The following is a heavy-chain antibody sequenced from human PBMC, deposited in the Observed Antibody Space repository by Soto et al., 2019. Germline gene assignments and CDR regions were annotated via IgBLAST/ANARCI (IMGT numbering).Heavy chain of an antibody. D-gene: IGHD6-19*01. CDR2: INSYNGDT. CDR3: ARDQWLKVPAVVGDNFDS. Sequence: ASVKVSCKASGYDFIGHGISWVRQARGQGLEWMGWINSYNGDTKYARKYQDRITLTKDKSTRTVYMELTSLRSDDTAVYYCARDQWLKVPAVVGDNFDSWGQGTLVTVSS. J-gene: IGHJ5*01. CDR1: GYDFIGHG. V-gene: IGHV1-18*04.